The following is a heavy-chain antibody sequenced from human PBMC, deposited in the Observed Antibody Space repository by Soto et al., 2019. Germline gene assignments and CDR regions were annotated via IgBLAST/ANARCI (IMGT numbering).Heavy chain of an antibody. CDR3: ARASVAGSYFYYSGMDV. D-gene: IGHD6-19*01. V-gene: IGHV1-8*01. CDR1: GYTFTSYD. Sequence: ASVKVSCKASGYTFTSYDINWVRQATGQGLEWMGWMNPSGGSTGFAQKFQGRVTMTRDTSTSTVYMELSSLRSEDTAVFYCARASVAGSYFYYSGMDVWGQGTTVTV. J-gene: IGHJ6*02. CDR2: MNPSGGST.